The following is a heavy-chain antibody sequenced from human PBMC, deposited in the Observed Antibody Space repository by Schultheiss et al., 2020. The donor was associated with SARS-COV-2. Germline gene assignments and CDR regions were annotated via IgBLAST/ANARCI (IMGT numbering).Heavy chain of an antibody. CDR1: GFTFSSYA. CDR3: AREAVATIPRVYYYYGMDV. D-gene: IGHD5-12*01. V-gene: IGHV3-33*01. Sequence: GGSLRLSCAASGFTFSSYAMHWVRQAPGKGLEWVAVIWYDGSNKYYADSVKGRFTISRDNAKNSLFLQMNSLRAEDTAVYYCAREAVATIPRVYYYYGMDVWGQGTTVTVSS. CDR2: IWYDGSNK. J-gene: IGHJ6*02.